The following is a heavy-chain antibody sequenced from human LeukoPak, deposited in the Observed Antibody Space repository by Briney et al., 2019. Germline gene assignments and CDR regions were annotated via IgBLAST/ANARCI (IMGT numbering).Heavy chain of an antibody. V-gene: IGHV4-38-2*02. CDR3: ARGARGYNYD. CDR1: GHSISGDYY. D-gene: IGHD5-18*01. CDR2: IYHSGST. Sequence: PSETLSLTCTVSGHSISGDYYWGWIRQPPGKGLERIGSIYHSGSTYYNPSLKSRVTISVDTSKNQFSLKVNSVTAADTAVYYCARGARGYNYDWGQGTLVTVSS. J-gene: IGHJ4*02.